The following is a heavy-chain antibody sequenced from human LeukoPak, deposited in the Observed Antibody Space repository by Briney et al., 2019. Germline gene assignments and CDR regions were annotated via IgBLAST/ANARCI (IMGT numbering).Heavy chain of an antibody. CDR3: AKDRYDSSGYRAFDI. D-gene: IGHD3-22*01. Sequence: GGSLRLSCAASGFTFSSYGMHWVRQAPGKGLEWVAFIRYDGSNKYYADSVKGRFTISRDNSNNTLYLQMNSLRAEDTAVYYCAKDRYDSSGYRAFDIWGQGTMVTVSS. J-gene: IGHJ3*02. CDR1: GFTFSSYG. CDR2: IRYDGSNK. V-gene: IGHV3-30*02.